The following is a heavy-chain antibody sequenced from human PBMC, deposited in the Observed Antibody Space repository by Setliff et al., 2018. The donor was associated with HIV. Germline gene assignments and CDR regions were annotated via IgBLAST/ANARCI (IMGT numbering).Heavy chain of an antibody. CDR1: GYTFSDCD. V-gene: IGHV1-8*02. CDR2: MNPNTGNT. D-gene: IGHD6-6*01. J-gene: IGHJ4*02. CDR3: ARHPTQYSSSSYIDY. Sequence: ASVKVSCKASGYTFSDCDITWLRQAPGQGLEWLGWMNPNTGNTGYAQNLQGRATMTRNTSIGTAYMELSRLRFEDTAVYYCARHPTQYSSSSYIDYWGQGTLVTVS.